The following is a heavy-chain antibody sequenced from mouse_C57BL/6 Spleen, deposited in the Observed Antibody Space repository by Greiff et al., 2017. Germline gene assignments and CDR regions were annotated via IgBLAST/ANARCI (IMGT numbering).Heavy chain of an antibody. Sequence: VQLQQSGAELMKPGASVKLSCKATGYTFTGYWIEWVKQRPGHGLEWIGEILPGSGSTNYNEKFKGKATFTADTSSITAYMQLSSLTTEDSAIYYCARGGYYGSSYVLYFDYWGQGTTLTVSS. D-gene: IGHD1-1*01. CDR1: GYTFTGYW. CDR3: ARGGYYGSSYVLYFDY. J-gene: IGHJ2*01. CDR2: ILPGSGST. V-gene: IGHV1-9*01.